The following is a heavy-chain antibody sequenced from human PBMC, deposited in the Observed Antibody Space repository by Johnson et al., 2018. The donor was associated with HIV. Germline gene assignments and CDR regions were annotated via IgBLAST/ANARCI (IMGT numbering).Heavy chain of an antibody. CDR1: GFTFDDYA. V-gene: IGHV3-9*01. CDR3: ARDIFYTDTAFDI. Sequence: VQLVESGGGLVQPGRSLRLSCAASGFTFDDYAMHWVRQAPGKGLEWVSGISWNSGSIGYADSVMGRFTIARDNSKNTLHLQMNSLRAEDTALYYCARDIFYTDTAFDIWGQGTMVTVSS. CDR2: ISWNSGSI. J-gene: IGHJ3*02.